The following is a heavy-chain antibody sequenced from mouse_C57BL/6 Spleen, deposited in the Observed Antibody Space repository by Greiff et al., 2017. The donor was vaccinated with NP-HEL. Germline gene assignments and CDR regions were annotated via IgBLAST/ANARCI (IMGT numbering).Heavy chain of an antibody. CDR3: ARGSHYYVSSPYYFDY. J-gene: IGHJ2*01. D-gene: IGHD1-1*01. CDR1: GYTFTDYN. V-gene: IGHV1-18*01. CDR2: INPNNGGT. Sequence: EVQLQQSGPELVKPGASVKIPCKASGYTFTDYNMDWVKQSHGKSLEWIGDINPNNGGTIYNQKFKGKATLTVDKYSSTAYMELRSLTSEDTAVYYCARGSHYYVSSPYYFDYWGQGTTLTVSS.